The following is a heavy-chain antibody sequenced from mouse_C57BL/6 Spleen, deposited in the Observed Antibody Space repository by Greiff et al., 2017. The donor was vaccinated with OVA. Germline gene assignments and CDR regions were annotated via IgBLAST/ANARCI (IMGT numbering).Heavy chain of an antibody. CDR1: GFTFSSYA. CDR2: ISSGGDYI. J-gene: IGHJ2*01. V-gene: IGHV5-9-1*02. CDR3: TREITTVVFDY. Sequence: EVHLVESGEGLVKPGGSLKLSCAASGFTFSSYAMSWVRQTPEKRLEWVAYISSGGDYIYYADTVKGRFTISRDNARNTLYLQMSSLKSEDTAMYYCTREITTVVFDYWGQGTTLTVSS. D-gene: IGHD1-1*01.